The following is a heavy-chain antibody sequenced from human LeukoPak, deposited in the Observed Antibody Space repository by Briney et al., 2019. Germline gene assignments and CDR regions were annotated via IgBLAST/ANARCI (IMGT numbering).Heavy chain of an antibody. CDR1: GYTFTSYY. Sequence: ASVKVSCKASGYTFTSYYMHWVRQAPGQGLEWMGWINPNSGGTNYAQKFQGRVTMTRDTSISTAYMELSRLRSDDTAVYYCARDFRDYYYMDVWGKGTTVTVSS. V-gene: IGHV1-2*02. CDR2: INPNSGGT. CDR3: ARDFRDYYYMDV. J-gene: IGHJ6*03.